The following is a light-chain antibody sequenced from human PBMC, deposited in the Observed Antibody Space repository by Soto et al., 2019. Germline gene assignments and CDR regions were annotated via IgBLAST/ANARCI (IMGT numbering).Light chain of an antibody. Sequence: DFVXTQSPDSLAVSLGERATINCKSSQSLLYSSNNKNYLAWYQQKPGQPPELLLYWASTRQSGVPDRFSGSGSGTDFTLTISSLQAEDVAVYYCQQYYSTPYSFGQGTKLEIK. V-gene: IGKV4-1*01. CDR3: QQYYSTPYS. J-gene: IGKJ2*01. CDR1: QSLLYSSNNKNY. CDR2: WAS.